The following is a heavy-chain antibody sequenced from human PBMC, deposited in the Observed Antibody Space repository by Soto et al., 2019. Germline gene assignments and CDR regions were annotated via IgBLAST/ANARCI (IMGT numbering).Heavy chain of an antibody. CDR2: INPNSGGT. Sequence: GASVKVSCTASGYTFTGYYMHWVRQAPGQGLEWMGWINPNSGGTNYAQKFQGWVTMTRDTSISTAYMELSRLRSDDTAVYYCARDRAAAGLDYWGQGTLVTVSS. J-gene: IGHJ4*02. D-gene: IGHD6-13*01. CDR3: ARDRAAAGLDY. V-gene: IGHV1-2*04. CDR1: GYTFTGYY.